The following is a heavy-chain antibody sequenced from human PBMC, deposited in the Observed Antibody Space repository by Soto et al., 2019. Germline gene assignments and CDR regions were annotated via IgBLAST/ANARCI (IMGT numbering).Heavy chain of an antibody. CDR2: FDAENGKT. J-gene: IGHJ2*01. V-gene: IGHV1-24*01. D-gene: IGHD3-10*01. CDR3: ARAFMVRGVIGWYFDL. CDR1: GYTLTELS. Sequence: GASVKVSCKVSGYTLTELSMHWVRQAPGKGLEWMGGFDAENGKTIYAQKFQGRVTITRDTSASTAYMELSSLRSEDTAVYYCARAFMVRGVIGWYFDLWGRGTLVTVSS.